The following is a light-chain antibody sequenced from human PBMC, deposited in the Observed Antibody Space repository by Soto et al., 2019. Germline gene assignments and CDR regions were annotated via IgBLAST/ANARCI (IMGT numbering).Light chain of an antibody. CDR1: QSVSSSY. CDR3: QQYGSSPLVT. CDR2: GAS. V-gene: IGKV3-20*01. Sequence: EIVLTQSPGTLSLSPGERATLSCRASQSVSSSYLAWYQQKPGQAPRLLIYGASSRATGIPDRFSASGSGTDFPLTLSRLEPEDFAVYFCQQYGSSPLVTFGPGTKVDIK. J-gene: IGKJ3*01.